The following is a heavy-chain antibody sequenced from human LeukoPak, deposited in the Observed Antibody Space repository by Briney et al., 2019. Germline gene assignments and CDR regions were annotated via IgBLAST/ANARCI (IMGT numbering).Heavy chain of an antibody. D-gene: IGHD2-21*02. Sequence: GGSLRLSCAASGFTFSSYWMHWVRHAPGKGLVWVSRINSDGSSTSYADSVKGRFTISRDNAKNSLYLQMNSLRAEDTAVYYCARYCGGDCHPSIALYYYYYGMDVWGQGTTVTVSS. J-gene: IGHJ6*02. CDR3: ARYCGGDCHPSIALYYYYYGMDV. CDR2: INSDGSST. CDR1: GFTFSSYW. V-gene: IGHV3-74*01.